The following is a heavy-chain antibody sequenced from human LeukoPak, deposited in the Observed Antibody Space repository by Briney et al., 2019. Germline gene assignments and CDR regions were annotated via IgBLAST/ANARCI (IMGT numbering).Heavy chain of an antibody. D-gene: IGHD2-2*01. Sequence: GKSLRLSCAASRFPFSTYGMHWVRQAPGKGLEWVAVTWDDGISRTYADSVEGRFTISRDNSHNTLYLEMNSLRAEDTAVYYCGVLPAATMLRDYWGQGTLVTVSS. V-gene: IGHV3-33*01. CDR2: TWDDGISR. CDR3: GVLPAATMLRDY. J-gene: IGHJ4*02. CDR1: RFPFSTYG.